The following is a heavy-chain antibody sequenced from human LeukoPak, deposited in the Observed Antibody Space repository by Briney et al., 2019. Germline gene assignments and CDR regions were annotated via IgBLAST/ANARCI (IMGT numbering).Heavy chain of an antibody. CDR2: ISGDGTET. D-gene: IGHD4-11*01. CDR3: AKGGHYSFFDY. V-gene: IGHV3-23*01. CDR1: GLIFRNYA. Sequence: GGSLRLSCTVSGLIFRNYAMTWVRQAPRKGLGWVATISGDGTETFYADSVKGRFTISRDNSKNTHYLQMSSLRAEDTGIYYCAKGGHYSFFDYWGQGTLVTVSS. J-gene: IGHJ4*02.